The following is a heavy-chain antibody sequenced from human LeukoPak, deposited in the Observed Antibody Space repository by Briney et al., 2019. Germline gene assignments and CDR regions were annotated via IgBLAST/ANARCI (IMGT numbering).Heavy chain of an antibody. D-gene: IGHD2-2*01. CDR3: ARHGNLVVPANYYYMDV. J-gene: IGHJ6*03. Sequence: SETLSLTCTVSGGSISSYYWSWIRQPPGKGREWFGYIYYSGSTNYNPSLKSRVTISVDTSKNQFSLKLSSVTAADTAVYYCARHGNLVVPANYYYMDVWGKGTTVTVSS. V-gene: IGHV4-59*08. CDR2: IYYSGST. CDR1: GGSISSYY.